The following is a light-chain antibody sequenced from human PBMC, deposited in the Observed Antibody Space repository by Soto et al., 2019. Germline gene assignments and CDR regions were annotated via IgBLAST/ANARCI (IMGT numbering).Light chain of an antibody. V-gene: IGKV3-20*01. CDR1: QSFSSRY. Sequence: EIVCTQSPGTLSLSPWERAPLSCGARQSFSSRYLAWYQQQPCQAPRLLIYGASSRATGIPDRFSGSGCGTEFFLTISRLEPDDFAVYYGQQYGSSPSITFGQGTRLEI. CDR3: QQYGSSPSIT. J-gene: IGKJ5*01. CDR2: GAS.